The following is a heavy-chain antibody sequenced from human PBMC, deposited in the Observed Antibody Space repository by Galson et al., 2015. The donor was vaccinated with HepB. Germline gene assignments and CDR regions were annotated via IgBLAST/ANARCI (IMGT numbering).Heavy chain of an antibody. CDR3: ARAPQDYYDSSGCYGWGVDY. D-gene: IGHD3-22*01. CDR1: GGSISSGGYS. CDR2: IYHSGST. J-gene: IGHJ4*02. V-gene: IGHV4-30-2*01. Sequence: TLSLTCAVSGGSISSGGYSWSWIRQPPGKGLEWIGYIYHSGSTYYNPSLKSRVTISVDRSKNQFSLKLSSVTAADTAVYYCARAPQDYYDSSGCYGWGVDYWGQGTLVTVSS.